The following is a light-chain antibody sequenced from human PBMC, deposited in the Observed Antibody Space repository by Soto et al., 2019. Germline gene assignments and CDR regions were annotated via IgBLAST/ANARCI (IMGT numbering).Light chain of an antibody. CDR2: EVS. CDR1: SSDVGSYNY. J-gene: IGLJ1*01. V-gene: IGLV2-8*01. Sequence: QSALTQPPSASGSPGQSVTISCTGTSSDVGSYNYVSWYQQHPGKAPKLIIYEVSERPSGVPDRFSGSKSGNTASLTVSGLQAEDEADYYCSSYGGINNVYVFGTGTKLTVL. CDR3: SSYGGINNVYV.